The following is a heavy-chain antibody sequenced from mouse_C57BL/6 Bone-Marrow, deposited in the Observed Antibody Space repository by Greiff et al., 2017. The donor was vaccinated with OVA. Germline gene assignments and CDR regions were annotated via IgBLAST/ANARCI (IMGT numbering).Heavy chain of an antibody. V-gene: IGHV1-78*01. CDR3: ARQPYNYYGSSYGYFDV. CDR1: GYTFTDHT. CDR2: IYPRDGST. D-gene: IGHD1-1*01. J-gene: IGHJ1*03. Sequence: QVQLQQSDAELVKPGASVKISCKVSGYTFTDHTIHWMKQRPEQGLEWIGYIYPRDGSTKYNEKFKGKATLTADKSSSTAYMQLNSLTSEDSAFYFFARQPYNYYGSSYGYFDVWGTGTTVTVSS.